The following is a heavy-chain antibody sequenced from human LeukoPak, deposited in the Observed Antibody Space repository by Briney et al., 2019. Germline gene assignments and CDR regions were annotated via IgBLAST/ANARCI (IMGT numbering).Heavy chain of an antibody. Sequence: GGSLRLSCAASGFTFSNSAMTWVRQAPGKGLEWVSTISGGGRSTFYADSVKGWFTLTRDNSKNTVLLQMNSLRAEDTAVYYCAKGGHPSSPDYWGLGTLVTVSS. V-gene: IGHV3-23*01. CDR2: ISGGGRST. J-gene: IGHJ4*02. CDR3: AKGGHPSSPDY. CDR1: GFTFSNSA.